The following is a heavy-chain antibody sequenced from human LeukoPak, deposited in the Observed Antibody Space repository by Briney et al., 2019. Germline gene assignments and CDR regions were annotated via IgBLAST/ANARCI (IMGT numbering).Heavy chain of an antibody. J-gene: IGHJ3*02. CDR1: GGSISSGSYY. CDR3: ARGHDFWSLGTDAFDI. CDR2: IYTSGST. D-gene: IGHD3-3*01. V-gene: IGHV4-61*02. Sequence: SETLSPTCTVSGGSISSGSYYWSWIRQPAGKGLEWIGRIYTSGSTNYNPSLKSRVTISVDTSKNQFSLKLSSVTAADTAVYYCARGHDFWSLGTDAFDIWGQGTMVTVSS.